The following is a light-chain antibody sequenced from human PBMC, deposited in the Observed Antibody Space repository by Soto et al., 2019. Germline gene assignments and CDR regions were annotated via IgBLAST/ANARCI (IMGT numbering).Light chain of an antibody. Sequence: EIVLTQSPATLSLSPGERATLSCRASQSVSSYLAWYQQKPGQAPRLLIYDASSRATGIPARFSGSRSRTDFTLTISSLEPEDFAVYYCQQRSNWLVTFGQGTK. V-gene: IGKV3-11*01. CDR1: QSVSSY. CDR3: QQRSNWLVT. CDR2: DAS. J-gene: IGKJ1*01.